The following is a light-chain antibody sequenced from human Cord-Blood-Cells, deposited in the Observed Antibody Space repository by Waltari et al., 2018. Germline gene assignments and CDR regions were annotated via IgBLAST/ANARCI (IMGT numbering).Light chain of an antibody. J-gene: IGLJ2*01. CDR3: CSYAGSSTFYVV. Sequence: QSALTQPASVSGSPGQSITISCTGTSSDVGSYNLVSWYQQHPGKAPKLMIYEGSKRPSGVSNRFSVSKSDNTASLTISGLQAEDGTDYYCCSYAGSSTFYVVFGGGTTLTVL. CDR2: EGS. V-gene: IGLV2-23*03. CDR1: SSDVGSYNL.